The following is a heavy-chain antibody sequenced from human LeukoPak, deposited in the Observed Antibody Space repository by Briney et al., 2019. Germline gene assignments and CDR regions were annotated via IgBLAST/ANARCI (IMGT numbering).Heavy chain of an antibody. J-gene: IGHJ4*02. CDR1: GGTFSSYA. CDR3: ARESSGGYSYGYPYFDY. CDR2: IIPIFGTA. D-gene: IGHD5-18*01. Sequence: GASVTVSCKASGGTFSSYAISWVRQAPGQGLEWMGGIIPIFGTANYAQKFQGRVTITADESTSTAYMELSSLRSEDTAVYYCARESSGGYSYGYPYFDYWGQGTLVTVSS. V-gene: IGHV1-69*13.